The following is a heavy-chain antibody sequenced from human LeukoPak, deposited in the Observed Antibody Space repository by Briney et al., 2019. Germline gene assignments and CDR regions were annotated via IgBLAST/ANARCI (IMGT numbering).Heavy chain of an antibody. D-gene: IGHD3-10*01. CDR2: IWYDGSNK. CDR1: GFTFSSYG. CDR3: ARDFSPQNTMVDY. V-gene: IGHV3-33*01. Sequence: GRSLRLSCAASGFTFSSYGMHWVRQAPGKGLEWVAVIWYDGSNKYYADSAKGRFTISRDNSKNTLYLQMNSLRAEDTAVYYCARDFSPQNTMVDYWGQGTLVTVSS. J-gene: IGHJ4*02.